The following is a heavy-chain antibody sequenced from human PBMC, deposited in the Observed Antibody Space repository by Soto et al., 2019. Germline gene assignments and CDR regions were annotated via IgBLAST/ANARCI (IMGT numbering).Heavy chain of an antibody. CDR1: GLSVSGSY. CDR2: MYSGGSR. Sequence: EVQLVETGGGLIQPGGSVRLSCVASGLSVSGSYMNWVRQAPGEGLGWVSVMYSGGSRYYADSVKGRFTISRDDSKNIVYLQMNDLEVGDTAVYYCARVLFCVRGVSFDTWGQGTLFRVSS. J-gene: IGHJ4*02. D-gene: IGHD3-10*01. CDR3: ARVLFCVRGVSFDT. V-gene: IGHV3-53*02.